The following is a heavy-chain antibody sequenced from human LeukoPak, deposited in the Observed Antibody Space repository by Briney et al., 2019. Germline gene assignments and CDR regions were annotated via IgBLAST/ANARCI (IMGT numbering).Heavy chain of an antibody. J-gene: IGHJ4*02. CDR1: GYDFTSVG. V-gene: IGHV1-18*01. CDR3: ARAGSGSGWYFDY. CDR2: ISPYNGNT. Sequence: ASVKVSCKASGYDFTSVGITWVRRASGQGLEWMGWISPYNGNTRYAQKFQGRVAMTTDTSTTTAYMELRGLRFSDTAVYYCARAGSGSGWYFDYWGQGTLVTVSS. D-gene: IGHD6-19*01.